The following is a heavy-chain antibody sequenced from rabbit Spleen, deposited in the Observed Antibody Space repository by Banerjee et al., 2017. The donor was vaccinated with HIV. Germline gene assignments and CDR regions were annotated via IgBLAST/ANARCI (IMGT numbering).Heavy chain of an antibody. Sequence: QSLEESGGGLVQPEGSLTLPCTASGFSFSSSYYMCWVRQALGKGLEWIACIDTSDGDTDYANWPKGRFTISKTSSTTVTLQMTSLTAADTATYFCARNYVNAFDPWGQGTLVTVS. CDR1: GFSFSSSYY. D-gene: IGHD1-1*01. CDR2: IDTSDGDT. J-gene: IGHJ2*01. CDR3: ARNYVNAFDP. V-gene: IGHV1S40*01.